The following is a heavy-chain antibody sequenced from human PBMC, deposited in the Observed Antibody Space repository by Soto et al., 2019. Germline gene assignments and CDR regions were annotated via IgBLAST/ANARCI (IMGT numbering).Heavy chain of an antibody. CDR3: ARVGKWGWCGELMSTDTYAMDV. D-gene: IGHD3-10*01. J-gene: IGHJ6*02. Sequence: QVQLVESGGGVVQPGRSLRLSCAASGFTFSTYPMHWVRQAPGKGLEWVAVISDDGIVYYADAVRGRFTISRDSSKRTLCLQMNSLRLEDTAVYYWARVGKWGWCGELMSTDTYAMDVWGPGTTVTVSS. V-gene: IGHV3-30*04. CDR1: GFTFSTYP. CDR2: ISDDGIV.